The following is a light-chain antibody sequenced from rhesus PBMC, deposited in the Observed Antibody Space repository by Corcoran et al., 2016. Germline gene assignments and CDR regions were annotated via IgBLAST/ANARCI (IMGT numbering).Light chain of an antibody. Sequence: DIQMTQSPPSLSASVGDRVTITCQASQGISKNLAWYQQKPGKVPKLLIYKAYTLQSGVPSRFSGGGSGTDFTLTISSLQPEDFATYYGRRGCGTPWTFGQGTKGEIK. V-gene: IGKV1-25*01. J-gene: IGKJ1*01. CDR2: KAY. CDR1: QGISKN. CDR3: RRGCGTPWT.